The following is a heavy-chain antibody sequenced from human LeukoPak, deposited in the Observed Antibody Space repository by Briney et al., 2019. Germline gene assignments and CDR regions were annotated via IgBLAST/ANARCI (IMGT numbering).Heavy chain of an antibody. CDR2: ISGSGGGT. D-gene: IGHD3-10*01. J-gene: IGHJ2*01. Sequence: GGSLRLSCAASGFTFSSYAMSWVRQAPGKGLGWVSGISGSGGGTYYADSVKGRFTISRDNSKNTLYLQMNSLRAEDTAVYFCAKERGGQDWDFDLWGRGTLVTVSS. CDR3: AKERGGQDWDFDL. V-gene: IGHV3-23*01. CDR1: GFTFSSYA.